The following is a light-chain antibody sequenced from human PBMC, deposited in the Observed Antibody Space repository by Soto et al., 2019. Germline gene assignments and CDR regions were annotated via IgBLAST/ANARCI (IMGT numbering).Light chain of an antibody. J-gene: IGKJ4*01. CDR3: QQYNNWPPLT. CDR2: RAS. V-gene: IGKV3-15*01. CDR1: QGVSRN. Sequence: EIEMPQSTATLSESAGERDTLSCSASQGVSRNLAWYQQKPGQAPRLLIYRASTRATGIPARFSGSGSGTEFTLTISSLEPEDFALYYCQQYNNWPPLTFGGGTNVDIK.